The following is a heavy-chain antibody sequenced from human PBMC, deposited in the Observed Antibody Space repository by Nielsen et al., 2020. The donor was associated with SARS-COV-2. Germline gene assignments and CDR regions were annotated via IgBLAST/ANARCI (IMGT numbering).Heavy chain of an antibody. Sequence: GGSLRLSCSASGFTFSSTWMDWVRQAPGKGLEWVAVIWYDGSNKYYADSVKGRFTISRDNAKNSLYLQMNSLRAEDTALYYCARLNIGHYDSSGSIVRYFDYWGQGTLVIVSS. D-gene: IGHD3-22*01. CDR3: ARLNIGHYDSSGSIVRYFDY. CDR1: GFTFSSTW. J-gene: IGHJ4*02. CDR2: IWYDGSNK. V-gene: IGHV3-33*03.